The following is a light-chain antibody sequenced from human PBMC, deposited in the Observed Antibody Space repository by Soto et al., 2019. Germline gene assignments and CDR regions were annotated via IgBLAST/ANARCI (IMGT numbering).Light chain of an antibody. CDR1: QSVSSSY. Sequence: EIVLTQSPGTLSLSPGERATLSCRASQSVSSSYLAWYQQKPGQPPMLLIYGASSRATGIPDRFSGSGSGTAVTLTISRLEPEDFAVYYCQQYGSSLSITFGQGTRLEIK. V-gene: IGKV3-20*01. CDR2: GAS. CDR3: QQYGSSLSIT. J-gene: IGKJ5*01.